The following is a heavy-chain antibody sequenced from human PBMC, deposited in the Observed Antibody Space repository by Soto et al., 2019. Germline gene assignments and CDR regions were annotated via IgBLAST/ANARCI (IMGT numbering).Heavy chain of an antibody. V-gene: IGHV3-30*18. CDR3: AKSLDGVPVQKFDP. CDR2: IAYDGSSK. D-gene: IGHD3-3*01. CDR1: GFTFDSYG. Sequence: QVQLVESGGGVVQPGGSLRLSCTASGFTFDSYGMHWVRQAPGKGLEWVAVIAYDGSSKYYADSVKGRFTISRDNSNNTLYLQMSSLRVEDTAVYYCAKSLDGVPVQKFDPWGQGTLVTVSS. J-gene: IGHJ5*02.